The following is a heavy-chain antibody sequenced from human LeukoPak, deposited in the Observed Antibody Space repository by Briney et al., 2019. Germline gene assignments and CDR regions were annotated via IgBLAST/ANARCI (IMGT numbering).Heavy chain of an antibody. Sequence: GGSLRLSCAASGFTFSNYAMTWVRQAPGKGLEWVSGISGGGGSTYYADSVKGRFTVSRDNSKNTLYLQMNSLRAEDTAVYYCAKDLRRGSSAAEYFPHWGQGTLVTVSS. V-gene: IGHV3-23*01. CDR2: ISGGGGST. CDR3: AKDLRRGSSAAEYFPH. J-gene: IGHJ1*01. D-gene: IGHD6-25*01. CDR1: GFTFSNYA.